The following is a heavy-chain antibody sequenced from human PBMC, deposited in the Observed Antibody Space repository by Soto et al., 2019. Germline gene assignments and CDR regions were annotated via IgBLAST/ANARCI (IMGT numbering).Heavy chain of an antibody. CDR1: GGSVSRGRYS. V-gene: IGHV4-30-2*01. CDR2: IYHSGST. D-gene: IGHD2-2*01. Sequence: TLSLTCDGRGGSVSRGRYSWSWIRQPPGKGLEWIGYIYHSGSTYYNPSLKSRVTISVDRSKNQFSLKLSSVTAADTAVYYCARVPDRWGQGTLVTVSS. CDR3: ARVPDR. J-gene: IGHJ5*02.